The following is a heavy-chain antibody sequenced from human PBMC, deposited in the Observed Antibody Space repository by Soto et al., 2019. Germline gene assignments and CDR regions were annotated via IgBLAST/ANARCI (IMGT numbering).Heavy chain of an antibody. J-gene: IGHJ4*02. CDR1: GFTFSSYA. D-gene: IGHD3-3*01. CDR2: ISGSGGST. V-gene: IGHV3-23*01. CDR3: AKTLLLRFLSGDDY. Sequence: EVQLLESGGGLVQPGGSLRLSCAASGFTFSSYAMSWVRQAPGTGLEWVSAISGSGGSTYYADSVKGRFTISRDNSKNTLYLQMNSLRAEDTAVYYCAKTLLLRFLSGDDYWGQGTLVTVAS.